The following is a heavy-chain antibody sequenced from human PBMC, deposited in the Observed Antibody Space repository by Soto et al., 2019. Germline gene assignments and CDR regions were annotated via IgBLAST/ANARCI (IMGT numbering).Heavy chain of an antibody. D-gene: IGHD1-7*01. Sequence: PGWSLRLACAASVFTFISYAMRWVRQAPGKGLEWVSAISGSGGSTYYADSVKGRFTISRDNSKNTLYLQMNSLRAEDTAVYYCAKELLELGRYNWFDPWGQGTLVTVSS. J-gene: IGHJ5*02. CDR3: AKELLELGRYNWFDP. CDR2: ISGSGGST. CDR1: VFTFISYA. V-gene: IGHV3-23*01.